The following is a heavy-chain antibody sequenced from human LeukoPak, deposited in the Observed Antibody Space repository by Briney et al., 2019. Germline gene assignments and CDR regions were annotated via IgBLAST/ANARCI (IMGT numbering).Heavy chain of an antibody. D-gene: IGHD3-10*01. CDR1: GGSISSYY. CDR3: ARSNYYGSGSYLEYFDY. J-gene: IGHJ4*02. V-gene: IGHV4-59*08. Sequence: PSETLSLTCTVSGGSISSYYWSWIRQPPGKGLEWIGYIYYSGSTYYNPSLKSRVTISADTSKNQFSLKLNSVTAADTAVYYCARSNYYGSGSYLEYFDYWGQGTLVTVSS. CDR2: IYYSGST.